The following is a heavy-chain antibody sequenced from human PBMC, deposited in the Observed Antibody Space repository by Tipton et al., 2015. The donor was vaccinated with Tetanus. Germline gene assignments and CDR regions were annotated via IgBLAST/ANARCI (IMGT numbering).Heavy chain of an antibody. D-gene: IGHD3-22*01. CDR2: ISHSGTT. Sequence: TLSLTCTVSGGSTSSDAHYWSWIRQAPGKGLEWLGYISHSGTTNYNPSLMSRVTLSLDTARGQFSLKLTSVTAADAAVYFCARDRRDFAYDSRGFYSPLYYFDNWGQGVRVTVSS. CDR1: GGSTSSDAHY. CDR3: ARDRRDFAYDSRGFYSPLYYFDN. J-gene: IGHJ4*02. V-gene: IGHV4-30-4*01.